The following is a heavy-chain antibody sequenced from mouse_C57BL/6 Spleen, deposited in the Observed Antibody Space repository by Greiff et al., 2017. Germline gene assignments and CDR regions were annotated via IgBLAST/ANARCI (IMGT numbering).Heavy chain of an antibody. CDR1: GFTFSSYA. Sequence: EVTLQESGGGLVKPGGSLKLSCAASGFTFSSYAMSWVRQTPEKRLEWVATISDGGSYTYYPDNVKGRFTISRDNAKNNLYLQMSHLKSEDTAMYYCARDYGYDYGFYAMDYWGQGTSVTVSS. J-gene: IGHJ4*01. CDR3: ARDYGYDYGFYAMDY. CDR2: ISDGGSYT. V-gene: IGHV5-4*01. D-gene: IGHD2-4*01.